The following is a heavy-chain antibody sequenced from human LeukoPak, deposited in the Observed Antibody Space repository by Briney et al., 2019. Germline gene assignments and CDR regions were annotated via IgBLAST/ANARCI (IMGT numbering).Heavy chain of an antibody. CDR2: ISGSGGST. J-gene: IGHJ4*02. CDR1: GFTSSSYA. D-gene: IGHD3-10*01. Sequence: PGGSLRLSCAASGFTSSSYAMSWVRQAPGKGLEWVSAISGSGGSTYYADSVKGRFTISRDNSKNTLYLQMNSLRAEDTAVYYCAKVRRHLWIRELLSHADYWGQGTLVTVSS. CDR3: AKVRRHLWIRELLSHADY. V-gene: IGHV3-23*01.